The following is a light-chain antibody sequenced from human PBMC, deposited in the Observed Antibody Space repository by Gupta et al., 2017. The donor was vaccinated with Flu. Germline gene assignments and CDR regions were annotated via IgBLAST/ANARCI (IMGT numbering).Light chain of an antibody. V-gene: IGLV2-14*01. J-gene: IGLJ2*01. CDR2: EVR. CDR3: SSYTSSNTVL. CDR1: SSDVGGYNY. Sequence: QSALTQPASVSGSPGQSITISCTGTSSDVGGYNYVSWYQQHPGKAPRLMIYEVRNRPSGVSSRFSGSKSGNTASLTISGLQAEDEADYYCSSYTSSNTVLFGGGTKLTVL.